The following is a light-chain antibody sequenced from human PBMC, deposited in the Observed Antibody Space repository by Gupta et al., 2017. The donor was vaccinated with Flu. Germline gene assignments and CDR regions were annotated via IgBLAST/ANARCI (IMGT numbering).Light chain of an antibody. CDR1: KLGDKY. Sequence: CSGDKLGDKYTYWYQQKPGQSPVLVIYQDTKRPSGIPERFSASNSGNTATLTISGTQALDEGDYYCQAWDSNGVVFGGGTKLTVL. CDR2: QDT. V-gene: IGLV3-1*01. J-gene: IGLJ3*02. CDR3: QAWDSNGVV.